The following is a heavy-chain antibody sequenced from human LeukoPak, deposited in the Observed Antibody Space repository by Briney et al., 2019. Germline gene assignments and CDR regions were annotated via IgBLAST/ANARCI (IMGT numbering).Heavy chain of an antibody. CDR3: ARGIGCGGDCYSRYFDY. D-gene: IGHD2-21*02. CDR2: FDPEDGEA. Sequence: VASVKVSCKVSGYTLTELSMHWVRQAPGKGLEWMGGFDPEDGEAIYAQKFQGRVTMTRDTSTSTVYMELSSLRSEDTAVYYCARGIGCGGDCYSRYFDYWGQGTLVTVSS. CDR1: GYTLTELS. J-gene: IGHJ4*02. V-gene: IGHV1-24*01.